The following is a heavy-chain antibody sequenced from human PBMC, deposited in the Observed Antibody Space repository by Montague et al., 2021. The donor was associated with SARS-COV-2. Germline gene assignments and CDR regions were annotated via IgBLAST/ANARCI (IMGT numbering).Heavy chain of an antibody. V-gene: IGHV3-53*04. D-gene: IGHD2-15*01. Sequence: SLRLSCAAPGFTVSSNYMSWVRQAPGKGLEWVSVIYSGGSTYYADSVKGRFTISRHNSKNTLYLQMNSLRAEDTAVYYCARDRRMRDISGYYYGMDVWGQGTTVTVSS. J-gene: IGHJ6*02. CDR1: GFTVSSNY. CDR2: IYSGGST. CDR3: ARDRRMRDISGYYYGMDV.